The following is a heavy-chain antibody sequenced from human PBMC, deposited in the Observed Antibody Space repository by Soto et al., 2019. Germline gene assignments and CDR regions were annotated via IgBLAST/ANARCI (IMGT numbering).Heavy chain of an antibody. CDR3: ARTGYNWNVHMDV. J-gene: IGHJ6*02. CDR2: ISYDGSNK. Sequence: QVQLVESGGGVIQPGRSLRLSCAASGFTFSSYAMHWVRQAPGKGLEWVAVISYDGSNKYYADSVKGRFTISRDNSKNSLYLQMNSLRAEDTAVYYCARTGYNWNVHMDVWGQGTTVTVSS. CDR1: GFTFSSYA. V-gene: IGHV3-30-3*01. D-gene: IGHD1-20*01.